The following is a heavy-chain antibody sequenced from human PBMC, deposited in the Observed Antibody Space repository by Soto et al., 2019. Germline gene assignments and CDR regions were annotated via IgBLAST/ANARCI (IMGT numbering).Heavy chain of an antibody. CDR3: AQMDTMTTSAFDI. D-gene: IGHD5-12*01. CDR2: ISSSSGATI. CDR1: EFTFNIYA. Sequence: GGSLRLSCTASEFTFNIYAMNWVRQAPGKGLEWVSAISSSSGATIYYADSVKGRFTISRDNSKDTLFLQMNSLRAEDTAMYYCAQMDTMTTSAFDIWGQGTMVTVSS. J-gene: IGHJ3*02. V-gene: IGHV3-23*01.